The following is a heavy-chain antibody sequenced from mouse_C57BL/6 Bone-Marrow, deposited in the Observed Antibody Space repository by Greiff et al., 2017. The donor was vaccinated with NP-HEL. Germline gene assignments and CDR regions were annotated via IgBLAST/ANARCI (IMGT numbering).Heavy chain of an antibody. D-gene: IGHD2-5*01. Sequence: EVQLQESGAELVRPGASVKLSCTASGFNIKDDYMHWVKQRPEQGLEWIGRIDPENGDTEYASKFQGKATITEDTSSNTAYLQLSSLPSEDTAVYYCTIHYSSYGFAYWCQGTLVTVSA. CDR1: GFNIKDDY. J-gene: IGHJ3*01. V-gene: IGHV14-4*01. CDR3: TIHYSSYGFAY. CDR2: IDPENGDT.